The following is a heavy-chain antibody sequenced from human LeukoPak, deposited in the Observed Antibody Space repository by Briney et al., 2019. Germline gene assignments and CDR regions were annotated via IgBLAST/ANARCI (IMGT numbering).Heavy chain of an antibody. CDR3: ARGIVYYYGSGSSYAFDI. D-gene: IGHD3-10*01. CDR2: MNPNSGNT. Sequence: ASVKVSCKASGYTFTSYDINWVRQATGQGLEWMGWMNPNSGNTGYAQKFQGRVTITRNTSLSTAYMELSSLRSEDTAVYYCARGIVYYYGSGSSYAFDIWGQGTMVTVSS. CDR1: GYTFTSYD. V-gene: IGHV1-8*02. J-gene: IGHJ3*02.